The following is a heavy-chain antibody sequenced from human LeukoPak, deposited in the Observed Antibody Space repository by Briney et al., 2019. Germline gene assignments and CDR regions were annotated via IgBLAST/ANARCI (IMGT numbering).Heavy chain of an antibody. CDR3: ARLLGPYCSSTSCYEYFDY. CDR1: GYSFTSYW. D-gene: IGHD2-2*01. Sequence: GESLKISCKGSGYSFTSYWIGWVRQMPGKGLEWMGIIYPGDSDTRYSPSFQGQVTISADKSISTAYLQWCSLKASGTAMYYCARLLGPYCSSTSCYEYFDYWGQGTLVTVSS. CDR2: IYPGDSDT. J-gene: IGHJ4*02. V-gene: IGHV5-51*01.